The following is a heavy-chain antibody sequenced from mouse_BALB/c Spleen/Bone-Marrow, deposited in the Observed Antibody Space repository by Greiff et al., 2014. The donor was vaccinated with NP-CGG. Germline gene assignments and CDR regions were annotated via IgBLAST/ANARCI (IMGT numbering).Heavy chain of an antibody. CDR2: ISYSGST. V-gene: IGHV3-8*02. CDR1: GDSITSGY. J-gene: IGHJ2*01. Sequence: VQLKQSGPSLVKPSQTLSLTCSVTGDSITSGYWNWIRKFPGNKLEYMGYISYSGSTYYSPSLKSRISITRDTSKNQYYLQLXXXTTXDTATYYCATYDGYYSDYWGQGTTLTVSS. CDR3: ATYDGYYSDY. D-gene: IGHD2-3*01.